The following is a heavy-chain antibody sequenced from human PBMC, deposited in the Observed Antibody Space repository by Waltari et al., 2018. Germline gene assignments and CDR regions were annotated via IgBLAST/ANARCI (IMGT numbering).Heavy chain of an antibody. CDR2: IYSVGIT. V-gene: IGHV3-53*02. CDR3: ARSRYCTNGVCYMVDY. CDR1: GFTVSSNY. Sequence: EVQLVETGGGLIQPGGSLRLSCAASGFTVSSNYMSWVRQAPGKGREWFSVIYSVGITYYADSVKGRFTSSRDNSKNTLYLQMNSLRAEDTAVYYCARSRYCTNGVCYMVDYWGQGTLVTVSS. J-gene: IGHJ4*02. D-gene: IGHD2-8*01.